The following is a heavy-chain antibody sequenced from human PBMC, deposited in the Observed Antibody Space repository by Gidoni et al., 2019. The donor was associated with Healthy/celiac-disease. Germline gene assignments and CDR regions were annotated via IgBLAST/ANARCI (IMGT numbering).Heavy chain of an antibody. CDR1: GSRFPSYW. Sequence: VQLVQSGAEVKTPGESLKICCKGSGSRFPSYWIGWVQQMPAKGLEWMGIICPGDSDTRYRPYVQGQVTISADKSISTAYLQWSSLKASDTAMYYCARRHYGDYGAAFDIWGQGTMVTVSS. D-gene: IGHD4-17*01. CDR3: ARRHYGDYGAAFDI. V-gene: IGHV5-51*07. J-gene: IGHJ3*02. CDR2: ICPGDSDT.